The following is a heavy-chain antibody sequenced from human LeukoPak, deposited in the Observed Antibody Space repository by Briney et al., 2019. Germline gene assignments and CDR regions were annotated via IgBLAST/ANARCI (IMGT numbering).Heavy chain of an antibody. CDR2: INGDGSTT. CDR3: ARESFDI. CDR1: GFTFSSYW. J-gene: IGHJ3*02. V-gene: IGHV3-74*01. Sequence: PGGSLRLSCAASGFTFSSYWIHWVRQAPGKGLVWVSRINGDGSTTSYADSVKGRFTISRDNAKNTLYLQTNSLRVEDTAVYYCARESFDIWGQGTMVTVSS.